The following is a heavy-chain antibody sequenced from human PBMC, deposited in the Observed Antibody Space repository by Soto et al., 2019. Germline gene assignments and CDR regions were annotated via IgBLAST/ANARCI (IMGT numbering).Heavy chain of an antibody. CDR2: ISDDGSTI. CDR3: VRGPRPSSVGTGAF. J-gene: IGHJ4*02. V-gene: IGHV3-74*01. Sequence: EVQLVESGGGLVQPGGSLRLSCAASGFVFSMYWMHWVRQAPGKGLGWVSRISDDGSTIHYADSVKGRFSISRDNAQNILFLEMTALRDDDTAVYYWVRGPRPSSVGTGAFWGQGSPVTVSS. CDR1: GFVFSMYW. D-gene: IGHD2-21*01.